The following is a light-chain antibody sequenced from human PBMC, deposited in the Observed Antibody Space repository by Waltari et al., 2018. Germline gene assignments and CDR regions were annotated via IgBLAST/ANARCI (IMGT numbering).Light chain of an antibody. V-gene: IGKV1-13*02. CDR3: QQFKSYPRT. Sequence: AIQLTQSPSSLSASVGDRVTITCRASQVINSALAWYQQKPGKPPKPLICDASSLESGVPSRFSGSGSGTDFTLTISSLQLEDFATYYCQQFKSYPRTFGQGTRLE. CDR1: QVINSA. J-gene: IGKJ5*01. CDR2: DAS.